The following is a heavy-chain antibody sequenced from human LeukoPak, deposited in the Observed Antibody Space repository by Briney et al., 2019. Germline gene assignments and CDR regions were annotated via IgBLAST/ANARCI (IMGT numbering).Heavy chain of an antibody. J-gene: IGHJ4*02. CDR3: ARGGSYYYFDY. CDR1: GGSISSGSYY. CDR2: IYTSGST. Sequence: PSETLSLTCTVSGGSISSGSYYWSWIRQPAGKGVEWIGRIYTSGSTNYNPSLKSRVPMSVDTSKNQFSLKLSSVTAADTAMYYCARGGSYYYFDYWGQGTLVTVSS. V-gene: IGHV4-61*02. D-gene: IGHD1-26*01.